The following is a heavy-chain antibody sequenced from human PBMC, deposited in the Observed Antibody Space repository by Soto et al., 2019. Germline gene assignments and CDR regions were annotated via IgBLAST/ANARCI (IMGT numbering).Heavy chain of an antibody. V-gene: IGHV3-23*01. CDR3: AKRTVGWYFDL. D-gene: IGHD4-17*01. CDR2: ISGSGGST. J-gene: IGHJ2*01. Sequence: GGSLRLSCAASGFTFSSYTMSWVRQAPGKGLERVSVISGSGGSTYSADSVKGRFTISRDNSKNTLYLKMNSLRADYTAVYYCAKRTVGWYFDLWGRGTLVTVSS. CDR1: GFTFSSYT.